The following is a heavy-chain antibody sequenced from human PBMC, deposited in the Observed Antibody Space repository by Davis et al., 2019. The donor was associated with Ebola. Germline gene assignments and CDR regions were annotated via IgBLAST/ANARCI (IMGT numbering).Heavy chain of an antibody. Sequence: PSETLSLTCAVYGGSFSDYYWSWIRQLPGQRPEWLGEINDIGRTNYNPSFESRVTLSVDTSKNQFSLRLNSVTAADTAVYYCVTTLGVGWFDPWGQGTLVSVSS. V-gene: IGHV4-34*01. CDR1: GGSFSDYY. CDR3: VTTLGVGWFDP. D-gene: IGHD2-21*01. J-gene: IGHJ5*02. CDR2: INDIGRT.